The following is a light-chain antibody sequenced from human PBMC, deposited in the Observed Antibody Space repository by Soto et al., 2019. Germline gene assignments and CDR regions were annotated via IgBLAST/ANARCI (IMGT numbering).Light chain of an antibody. CDR2: GAS. Sequence: IVLTQSPGTLSLSPGERATLSCRASQSVSSIYLAWYQQKPGQAPRLLIYGASSRATGIPDRFSGSGSGTDFAITISKLEPEDFAVYYCHHPGNSPYTFGQGTKVEIK. J-gene: IGKJ2*01. CDR3: HHPGNSPYT. CDR1: QSVSSIY. V-gene: IGKV3-20*01.